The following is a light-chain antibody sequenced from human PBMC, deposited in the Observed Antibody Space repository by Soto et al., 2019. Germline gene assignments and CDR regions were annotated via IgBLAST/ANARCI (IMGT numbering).Light chain of an antibody. V-gene: IGKV1-6*01. CDR2: AAS. CDR1: QGIRDD. CDR3: LQDYDYPYT. J-gene: IGKJ5*01. Sequence: SSLSASVGYRVTITCRASQGIRDDLGWYQQKPGKAPKLLIYAASNLQSGVPSRFSGSGSGTDFTLIISSLQPEDFATYYCLQDYDYPYTFGQGTRLEIK.